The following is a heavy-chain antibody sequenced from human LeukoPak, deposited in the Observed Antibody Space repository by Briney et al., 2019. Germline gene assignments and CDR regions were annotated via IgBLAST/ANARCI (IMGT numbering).Heavy chain of an antibody. CDR2: ISYDGSNK. CDR1: GFTFSSYG. V-gene: IGHV3-30*18. D-gene: IGHD2-2*01. Sequence: GGSLRLSCAASGFTFSSYGMHWVRQAPGKGLEWVAVISYDGSNKYYADSVKGRFTISRDNSKNTLYLQMNSLRVEDTAIYYCAKAPGGTFDYWGQGTLVTVSS. CDR3: AKAPGGTFDY. J-gene: IGHJ4*02.